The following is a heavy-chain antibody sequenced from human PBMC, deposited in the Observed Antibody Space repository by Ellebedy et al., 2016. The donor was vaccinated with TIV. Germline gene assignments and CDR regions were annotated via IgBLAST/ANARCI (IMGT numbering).Heavy chain of an antibody. Sequence: GESLKISXAASGFSFGSYWMNWVRQAPGKGLEWVASIKEDGSEKAHVDSVKGRFTISRDNAKNSLYLQMNSLRAEDTAVYYCAGRGYWGQGTLVTVSS. CDR2: IKEDGSEK. V-gene: IGHV3-7*02. CDR1: GFSFGSYW. CDR3: AGRGY. J-gene: IGHJ4*02.